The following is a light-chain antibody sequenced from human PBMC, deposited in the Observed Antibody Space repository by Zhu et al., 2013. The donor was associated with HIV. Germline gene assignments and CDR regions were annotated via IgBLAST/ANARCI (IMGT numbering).Light chain of an antibody. Sequence: QAVVTQEASLTVCPGGTVTLTCGSSAGPVTSGDYAYWSAEPGQAPKTLIYDTSSKQSWTPARFSGSLLEGKAALTLSGAQSEDEAEYHCLISSSGNWVFGGGTSLTVL. CDR3: LISSSGNWV. V-gene: IGLV7-46*01. CDR2: DTS. J-gene: IGLJ3*02. CDR1: AGPVTSGDY.